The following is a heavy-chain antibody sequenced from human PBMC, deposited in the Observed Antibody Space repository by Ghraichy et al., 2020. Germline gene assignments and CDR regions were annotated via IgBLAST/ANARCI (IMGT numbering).Heavy chain of an antibody. D-gene: IGHD3-3*01. J-gene: IGHJ5*02. V-gene: IGHV4-38-2*02. CDR3: ARDHLPLLRFLNWFDP. Sequence: SETLSLTCTVSGYSISSGYYWGWIRQPPGKGLEWIGSIYHSGSTYYNPSLKSRVTISVDTSKNQFSLKLSSVTAADTAVYYCARDHLPLLRFLNWFDPWGQGTLVTVSS. CDR2: IYHSGST. CDR1: GYSISSGYY.